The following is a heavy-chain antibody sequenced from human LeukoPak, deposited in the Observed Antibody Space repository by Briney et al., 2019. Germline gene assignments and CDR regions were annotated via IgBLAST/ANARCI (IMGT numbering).Heavy chain of an antibody. V-gene: IGHV1-69*04. CDR2: IIPILGIA. D-gene: IGHD2-2*01. Sequence: SVKVSCKASGGTFSIYSISWARQAPGQGLEWLGRIIPILGIADYAQKFQDRVTITADKSTTTVYMELSSLRSEDTAVYYCARGSCTSSSCYHDFDYWGQGTLVTVSS. CDR3: ARGSCTSSSCYHDFDY. J-gene: IGHJ4*02. CDR1: GGTFSIYS.